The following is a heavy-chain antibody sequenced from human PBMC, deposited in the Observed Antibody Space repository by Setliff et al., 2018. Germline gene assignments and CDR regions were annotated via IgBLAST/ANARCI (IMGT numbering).Heavy chain of an antibody. CDR3: ARDRRPFNWGGNDAFDI. D-gene: IGHD7-27*01. CDR1: GFTFSSYW. J-gene: IGHJ3*02. Sequence: GGSLRLSCAASGFTFSSYWMNWVRQAPGKGLEWVANIKQDGSEKYHADSVKGRFTISRDNAKNSLYLQMTSLRAEDTAVYYCARDRRPFNWGGNDAFDIWGQGTMVTVSS. CDR2: IKQDGSEK. V-gene: IGHV3-7*01.